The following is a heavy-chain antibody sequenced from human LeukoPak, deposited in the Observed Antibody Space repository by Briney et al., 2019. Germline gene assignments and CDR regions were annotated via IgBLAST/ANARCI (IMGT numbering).Heavy chain of an antibody. D-gene: IGHD3-10*01. Sequence: GGSLRLSCAASGFTFSSYGMHCVRQAPGKGLEWVAFIRYDGSNKYYADSVKGRFNISRDNSKNTLYLKMNSLRAEDTDVYYCAKVPDYYGSGSYADYWGQGTLVTVSS. CDR2: IRYDGSNK. V-gene: IGHV3-30*02. CDR3: AKVPDYYGSGSYADY. J-gene: IGHJ4*02. CDR1: GFTFSSYG.